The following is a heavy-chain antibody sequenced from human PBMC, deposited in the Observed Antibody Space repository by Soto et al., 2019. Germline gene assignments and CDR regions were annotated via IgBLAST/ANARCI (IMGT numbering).Heavy chain of an antibody. D-gene: IGHD3-16*01. CDR1: CGSISSGGYY. V-gene: IGHV4-30-4*08. J-gene: IGHJ4*02. Sequence: SETLSLTCTFSCGSISSGGYYWSWIRQHPGKGLEWIGYIYYSGSTYYNPSLKSRVTISVDTSKNQFSLKLSSVTAADTAVYYCARGNYDYVWGSYNSPNFDYWGQGTLVTVSS. CDR2: IYYSGST. CDR3: ARGNYDYVWGSYNSPNFDY.